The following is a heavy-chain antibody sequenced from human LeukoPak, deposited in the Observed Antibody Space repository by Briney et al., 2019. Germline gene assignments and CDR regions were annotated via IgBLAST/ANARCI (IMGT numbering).Heavy chain of an antibody. CDR2: INHSGST. CDR3: ARGYYGSGSHCCHMDV. J-gene: IGHJ6*03. D-gene: IGHD3-10*01. CDR1: VGSFSGYY. V-gene: IGHV4-34*01. Sequence: SETLSLTCAVYVGSFSGYYWSWIRQPPGKGLEWIGEINHSGSTNYNSSLKSRVTISADTSKNQFSLKLSSVTAADMAVYYCARGYYGSGSHCCHMDVWGKGTTITVS.